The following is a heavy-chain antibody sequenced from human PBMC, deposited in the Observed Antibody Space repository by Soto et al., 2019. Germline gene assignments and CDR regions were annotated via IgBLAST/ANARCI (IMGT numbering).Heavy chain of an antibody. CDR1: GDSLSLDGYS. J-gene: IGHJ4*01. CDR2: IYHSGAT. CDR3: AREMSYYFDS. V-gene: IGHV4-30-2*01. Sequence: QVQLQESGSGLVKPSQTLVLTCTVSGDSLSLDGYSWSWLRQPPGKGLEWIGYIYHSGATYYNPSLKSRVTTSVDKSKNQFSLRLASVTAADTAVYYCAREMSYYFDSWGHGTLVTVSS.